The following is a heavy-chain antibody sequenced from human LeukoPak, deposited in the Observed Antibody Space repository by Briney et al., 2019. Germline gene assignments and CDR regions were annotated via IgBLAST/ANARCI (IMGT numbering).Heavy chain of an antibody. Sequence: SETLSLTCTVSGGSISSYYWSWIRQPPGKGLEWIGRIYTSGSTNYNPSLKSRVTMSVDTSKNQFSLKLSSVTAADTAVYYCARDQLITMVRGVMTNWFDPWGQGTLVTVSS. CDR1: GGSISSYY. D-gene: IGHD3-10*01. CDR3: ARDQLITMVRGVMTNWFDP. V-gene: IGHV4-4*07. J-gene: IGHJ5*02. CDR2: IYTSGST.